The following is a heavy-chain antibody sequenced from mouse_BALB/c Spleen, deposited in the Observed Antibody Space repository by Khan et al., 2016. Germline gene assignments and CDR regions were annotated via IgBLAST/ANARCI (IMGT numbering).Heavy chain of an antibody. J-gene: IGHJ2*01. CDR2: INPDSSTT. V-gene: IGHV4-1*02. CDR3: ARLHYYGYMNY. CDR1: GYDFSSYW. Sequence: EVQLQESGGGLVQPGGSLKLSCAASGYDFSSYWMSWVRQTPGKGLEWIGDINPDSSTTNYTPTLKDKSIITGDNSTNTPYLQMSNVRSEDTAVCHCARLHYYGYMNYWGQGTTLTGSS. D-gene: IGHD1-2*01.